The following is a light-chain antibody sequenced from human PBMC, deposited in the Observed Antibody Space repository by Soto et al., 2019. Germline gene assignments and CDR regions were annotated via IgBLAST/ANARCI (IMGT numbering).Light chain of an antibody. J-gene: IGKJ2*01. CDR2: RAS. V-gene: IGKV1-5*03. CDR1: QSISPW. CDR3: QQYGSRPYT. Sequence: DIQMTQSPSTLSAYVGERVTITCRASQSISPWLAWYQKKPGKAPNLLIYRASNLQTGVPSRFSGSGSGTAFTLAINSLQPDDFATYYCQQYGSRPYTFGQGTKLEI.